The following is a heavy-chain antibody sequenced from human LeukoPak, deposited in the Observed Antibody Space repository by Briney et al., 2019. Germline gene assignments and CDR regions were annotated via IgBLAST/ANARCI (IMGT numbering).Heavy chain of an antibody. CDR1: GFTFSDYY. CDR3: ARSRITIFGVYDY. V-gene: IGHV3-11*01. CDR2: ISSSGSTI. D-gene: IGHD3-3*01. J-gene: IGHJ4*02. Sequence: PGVSLRLSCAASGFTFSDYYMSWIPQAPGKGLEWVSYISSSGSTIYYASSVKGRFTISRDNAKNSLHLQMNSMRAEDTAVYYCARSRITIFGVYDYWGQGTLVTVSS.